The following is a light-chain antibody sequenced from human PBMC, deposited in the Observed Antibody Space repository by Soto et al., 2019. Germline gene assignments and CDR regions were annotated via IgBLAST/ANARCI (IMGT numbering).Light chain of an antibody. CDR1: TSDVGSYDL. J-gene: IGLJ2*01. CDR2: EVT. CDR3: SSYAGRGVGV. V-gene: IGLV2-23*02. Sequence: QSALTQPASVSGSPGQSLTISCTGTTSDVGSYDLVSWYQQHPGAAPKLLIYEVTERLSGVSIRFSGSKSDYTASLTISGLQAEDEADYYCSSYAGRGVGVFGGGTKLTVL.